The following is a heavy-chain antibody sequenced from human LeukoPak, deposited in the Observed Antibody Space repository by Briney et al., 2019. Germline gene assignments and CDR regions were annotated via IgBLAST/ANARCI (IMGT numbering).Heavy chain of an antibody. D-gene: IGHD5-18*01. J-gene: IGHJ4*02. CDR3: ARGGYSYGFRTFDY. CDR1: GFTFSSYS. V-gene: IGHV3-48*01. Sequence: PGGSLRLSCAASGFTFSSYSMNWVRQAPGKGLEWVSYISGSSSTIYYADSVKGRFTISRDNAKNSLYLQMNSLRAEDTAVYYCARGGYSYGFRTFDYWGQGTLVTVSS. CDR2: ISGSSSTI.